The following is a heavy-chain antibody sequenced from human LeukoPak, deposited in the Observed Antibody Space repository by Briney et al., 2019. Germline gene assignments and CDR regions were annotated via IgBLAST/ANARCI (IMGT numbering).Heavy chain of an antibody. CDR2: ISGSGGST. CDR3: AKSYDYIWGSYRFNWFDR. D-gene: IGHD3-16*02. V-gene: IGHV3-23*01. Sequence: GGSLRLSCAASGFTFDDYGMSWVRQAPGKGLEWVSGISGSGGSTYYADSVKGRFTISRDNSKNTLYLQMNSLRAEDTAVYYCAKSYDYIWGSYRFNWFDRWGQGTLVTVSS. J-gene: IGHJ5*02. CDR1: GFTFDDYG.